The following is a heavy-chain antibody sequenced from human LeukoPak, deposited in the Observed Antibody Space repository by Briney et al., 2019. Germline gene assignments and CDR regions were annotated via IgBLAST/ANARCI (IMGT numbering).Heavy chain of an antibody. CDR2: IHTSGSA. Sequence: SETLSLTCTVSGGSISSYYWSWIWQPAGKGLEWIGRIHTSGSADYNPSLESRVTMSVDTSKNQFSLKLSSVTAADTAVYYCAREGSMTARPFVSIDYWGQGTLVTVSS. CDR3: AREGSMTARPFVSIDY. D-gene: IGHD6-6*01. V-gene: IGHV4-4*07. CDR1: GGSISSYY. J-gene: IGHJ4*02.